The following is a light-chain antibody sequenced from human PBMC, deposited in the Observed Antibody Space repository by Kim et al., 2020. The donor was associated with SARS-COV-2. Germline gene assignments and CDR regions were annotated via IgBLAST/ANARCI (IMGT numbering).Light chain of an antibody. CDR1: QSVGIK. V-gene: IGKV3-15*01. Sequence: EIVMTQSPATLSVSPGEIATLSCRASQSVGIKLAWYQQKPGQAPRLLIYDASTKETGIPGRLSGSGSGTEFTLTIGSLQSEDFALYYCQQYHKWPGITFGQGTRLEIK. J-gene: IGKJ5*01. CDR2: DAS. CDR3: QQYHKWPGIT.